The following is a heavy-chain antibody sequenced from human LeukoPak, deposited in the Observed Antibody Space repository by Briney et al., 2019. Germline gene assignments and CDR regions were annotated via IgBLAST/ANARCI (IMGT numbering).Heavy chain of an antibody. V-gene: IGHV3-21*01. CDR2: ISSSSSYI. J-gene: IGHJ4*02. CDR3: AKPVAAAESDY. CDR1: GLTFSSYS. D-gene: IGHD6-13*01. Sequence: GGSLRLSCAASGLTFSSYSMNWVRQAPGKGLEWVSSISSSSSYIYYADSVKGRFTISRDNSKNTLYLQMNSLRAEDTAVYYCAKPVAAAESDYWGQGTLVTVSS.